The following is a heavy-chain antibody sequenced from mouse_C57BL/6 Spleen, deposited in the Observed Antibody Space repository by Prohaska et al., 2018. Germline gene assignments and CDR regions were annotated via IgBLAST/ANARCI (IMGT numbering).Heavy chain of an antibody. J-gene: IGHJ2*01. CDR3: TTLLRRREFDY. D-gene: IGHD1-1*01. Sequence: GASVMLSCTAPSFNIKDEYMHWVKQRPEQGLEWIGWIDPENGDTEYDSKFQGKATITADTSSNTAYLQLSSLTSEETAVYYCTTLLRRREFDYWGQGTNL. CDR2: IDPENGDT. V-gene: IGHV14-4*01. CDR1: SFNIKDEY.